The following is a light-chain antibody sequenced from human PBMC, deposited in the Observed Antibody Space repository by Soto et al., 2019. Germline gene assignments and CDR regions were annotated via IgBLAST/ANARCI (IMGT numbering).Light chain of an antibody. Sequence: EIVMTQSPATLSVSLGERATLSCRASQGVSSNLAWYQQKPGQAPRLLIYGASTWATGIPARFSGSGSGTEFTLTISSLQSEDFAVYYCQQYNNWPYTFGQGTKLEIK. CDR2: GAS. V-gene: IGKV3-15*01. CDR1: QGVSSN. J-gene: IGKJ2*01. CDR3: QQYNNWPYT.